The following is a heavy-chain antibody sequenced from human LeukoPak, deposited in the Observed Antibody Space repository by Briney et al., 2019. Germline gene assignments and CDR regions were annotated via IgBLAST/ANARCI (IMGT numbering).Heavy chain of an antibody. CDR1: GFIFSNYG. V-gene: IGHV3-30*02. CDR3: ARSLWGNDAFDI. D-gene: IGHD3-10*01. CDR2: IHYDGPEK. J-gene: IGHJ3*02. Sequence: GGSLGLSCAASGFIFSNYGMHWVRQAPGKGLEWVAFIHYDGPEKYYGDSVKGRFTISRDNSKNTVYLQMNSLRAEDTAVYYCARSLWGNDAFDIWGQGTMVTVSS.